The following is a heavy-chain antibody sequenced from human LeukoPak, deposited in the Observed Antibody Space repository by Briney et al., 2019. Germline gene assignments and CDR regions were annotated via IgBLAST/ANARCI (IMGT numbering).Heavy chain of an antibody. D-gene: IGHD1-26*01. V-gene: IGHV3-30-3*01. CDR2: ISYDGNTK. CDR3: ARVAEWDLTIYYFDY. J-gene: IGHJ4*02. CDR1: GFTFSIYA. Sequence: AGGSLRLSCAASGFTFSIYAMYWVRQAPGKGLEWVAVISYDGNTKYYADSVKGRFTISRDNSKNTLYLQMNSLRAEDTAVYYCARVAEWDLTIYYFDYWGQGTLVTVSS.